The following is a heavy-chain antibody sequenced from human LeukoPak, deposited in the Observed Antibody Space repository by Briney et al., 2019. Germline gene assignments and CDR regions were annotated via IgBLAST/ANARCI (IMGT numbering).Heavy chain of an antibody. J-gene: IGHJ4*02. Sequence: ASVKVSCKASGYTFTSNAMHWVRQAPGQRLEWMGWINAGNTNTKYSQKFQGRITITRDISASTDYMELSSLRSDDTAVYYCARDASGYVVGDHWGQGTLVTVSS. CDR2: INAGNTNT. D-gene: IGHD5-12*01. V-gene: IGHV1-3*01. CDR1: GYTFTSNA. CDR3: ARDASGYVVGDH.